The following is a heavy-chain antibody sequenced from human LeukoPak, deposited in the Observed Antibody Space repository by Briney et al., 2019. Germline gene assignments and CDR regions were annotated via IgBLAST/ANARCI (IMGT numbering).Heavy chain of an antibody. CDR1: GFTFSSYA. CDR2: ISGGGGST. CDR3: ARVSGGDLGDDAFDI. J-gene: IGHJ3*02. Sequence: GGSLRLSCAASGFTFSSYAMSWVRQAPGQGLQWVSVISGGGGSTYYSDSVKGRFTISRDNSKNTLYLQMNILRAEDTAVYYCARVSGGDLGDDAFDIWGQGTMVTVSS. V-gene: IGHV3-23*01. D-gene: IGHD3-16*01.